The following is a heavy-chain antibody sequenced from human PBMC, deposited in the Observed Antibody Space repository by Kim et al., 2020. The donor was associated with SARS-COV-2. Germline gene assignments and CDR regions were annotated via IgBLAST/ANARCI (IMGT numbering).Heavy chain of an antibody. J-gene: IGHJ5*02. CDR3: ARARAAAGGHWFDP. CDR2: TRNKANSYTT. V-gene: IGHV3-72*01. CDR1: GCTLSDHY. Sequence: GGSLRLSCAASGCTLSDHYMDWVRQAPGRGLEWVGRTRNKANSYTTEYAASVTGRFTISRDDSKNSLYLQMNSLKTEDTAIYYCARARAAAGGHWFDPWGQGTLVTVSS. D-gene: IGHD6-13*01.